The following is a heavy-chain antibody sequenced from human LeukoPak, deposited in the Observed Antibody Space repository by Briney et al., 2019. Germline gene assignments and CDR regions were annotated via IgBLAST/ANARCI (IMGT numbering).Heavy chain of an antibody. CDR1: GGSFSGFY. CDR3: ARRGLGRPDY. D-gene: IGHD3-10*01. V-gene: IGHV4-34*12. J-gene: IGHJ4*02. Sequence: SETLSLTCAVYGGSFSGFYWSWIRQPPGKGLEWIGEIIHSGSTNYNPSLKSRVTISVDTPKNQFSLNLSSVAAADTAVYYCARRGLGRPDYWGQGTLVTVSS. CDR2: IIHSGST.